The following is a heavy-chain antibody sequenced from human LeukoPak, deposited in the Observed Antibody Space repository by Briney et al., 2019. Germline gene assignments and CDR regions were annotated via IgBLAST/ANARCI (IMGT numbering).Heavy chain of an antibody. CDR2: VNPSDGSP. D-gene: IGHD4-17*01. CDR1: GYAFTNYY. J-gene: IGHJ3*02. Sequence: ASVKVSCKASGYAFTNYYMHWVRQAPGQGFEWVGIVNPSDGSPSYAQKFQGRVTLTRDTSTSTVYMELSSLRSEDTAVYYCARYSGAYDAFDIWGQGTMVTVYS. CDR3: ARYSGAYDAFDI. V-gene: IGHV1-46*01.